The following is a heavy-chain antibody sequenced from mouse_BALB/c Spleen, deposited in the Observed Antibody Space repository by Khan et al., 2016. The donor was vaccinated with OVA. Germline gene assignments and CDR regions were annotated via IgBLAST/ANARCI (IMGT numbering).Heavy chain of an antibody. D-gene: IGHD1-2*01. Sequence: VQLKESGPGLVKPSQSLSLTCTVTGYSITTYYAWDWIRQFPGNQLEWMGFITYSGTTNYTPSLKSRISITRDTSNNQFFLQLNPVTTEDTATYYCARKNYYGCAVDYWGQGTSVTVSS. CDR2: ITYSGTT. V-gene: IGHV3-2*02. J-gene: IGHJ4*01. CDR1: GYSITTYYA. CDR3: ARKNYYGCAVDY.